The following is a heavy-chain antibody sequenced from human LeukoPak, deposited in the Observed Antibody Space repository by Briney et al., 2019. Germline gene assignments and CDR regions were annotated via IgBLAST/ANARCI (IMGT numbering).Heavy chain of an antibody. V-gene: IGHV3-64D*06. CDR3: VKGTRYCSGGSCLDDY. CDR1: GFTFSSYA. J-gene: IGHJ4*02. Sequence: GSLRLSCSASGFTFSSYAMHWVRQAPGKGLEYVSAISSNGGSTYYADSVKGRFTISRDNSKNTLYLQMRSLRAEDTAVYYCVKGTRYCSGGSCLDDYWGQGTLVTVSS. D-gene: IGHD2-15*01. CDR2: ISSNGGST.